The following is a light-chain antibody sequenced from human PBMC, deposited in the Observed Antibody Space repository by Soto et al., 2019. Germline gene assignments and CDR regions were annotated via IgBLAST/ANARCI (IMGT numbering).Light chain of an antibody. J-gene: IGKJ4*01. Sequence: EIVLTQSPATLSLSPGERATLSCRARQSVSSYLAWYQQKPGQAPRLLISDASNRATGIPARFSGSGSGTDFNLTVSSLEPEDFAVYYCQQRRDWPLTFGGGTKVEI. CDR1: QSVSSY. V-gene: IGKV3-11*01. CDR3: QQRRDWPLT. CDR2: DAS.